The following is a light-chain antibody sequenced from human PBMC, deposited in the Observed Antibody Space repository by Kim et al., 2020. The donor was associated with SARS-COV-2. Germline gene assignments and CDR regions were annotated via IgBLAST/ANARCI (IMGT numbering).Light chain of an antibody. J-gene: IGKJ1*01. CDR1: QSVGSS. CDR3: QQSANWPRT. CDR2: DAY. V-gene: IGKV3-15*01. Sequence: VSPGERATLSCRASQSVGSSLAWYKQKPGQAPRLLSYDAYTRATGIPARFSGSGSGTEFTLTTSRLQSEDFAVYYCQQSANWPRTFGHGTKVDIK.